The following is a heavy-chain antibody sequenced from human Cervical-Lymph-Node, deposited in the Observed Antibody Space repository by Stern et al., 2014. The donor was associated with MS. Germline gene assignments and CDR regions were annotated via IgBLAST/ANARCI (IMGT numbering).Heavy chain of an antibody. CDR2: IIPIFGTA. V-gene: IGHV1-69*05. Sequence: QDQMVQSEAEVKKPASSVQVACRASGGTFNNYAIAWARQAPGQGPEWIGGIIPIFGTATYAERFAEEVPITSDAFSSSAYMSQPSLRSEDTAVYYCARDRSLGVTPFFDYWGQGTLVTVSS. CDR1: GGTFNNYA. CDR3: ARDRSLGVTPFFDY. J-gene: IGHJ4*02.